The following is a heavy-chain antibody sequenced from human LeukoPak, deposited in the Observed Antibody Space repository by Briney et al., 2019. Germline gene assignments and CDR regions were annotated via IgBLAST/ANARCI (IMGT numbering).Heavy chain of an antibody. CDR2: IYPGDSDT. D-gene: IGHD3-22*01. CDR1: GYSFTSYW. CDR3: ARRSGYYYDSSGHPDY. Sequence: GESLKISCKSSGYSFTSYWIGWVRRMPGKGLEWMGIIYPGDSDTRYSPSLEGHVTISADTSISTAYLQWSRLEASDTAIYYCARRSGYYYDSSGHPDYWGQGTLVTVSS. V-gene: IGHV5-51*01. J-gene: IGHJ4*02.